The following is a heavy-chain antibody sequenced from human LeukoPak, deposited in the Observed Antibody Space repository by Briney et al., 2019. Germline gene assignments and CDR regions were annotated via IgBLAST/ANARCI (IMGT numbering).Heavy chain of an antibody. CDR2: INHSGST. J-gene: IGHJ4*02. Sequence: PSETLSLTCAVYGGSFSGYYWSWIRQPPGKGLEWIGEINHSGSTNYNPSLKSRVTISVDTSKNQFSLKLSSVTAADTAVYYCARGLLIAAAGISDSGQGTLVTVSS. CDR1: GGSFSGYY. CDR3: ARGLLIAAAGISD. D-gene: IGHD6-13*01. V-gene: IGHV4-34*01.